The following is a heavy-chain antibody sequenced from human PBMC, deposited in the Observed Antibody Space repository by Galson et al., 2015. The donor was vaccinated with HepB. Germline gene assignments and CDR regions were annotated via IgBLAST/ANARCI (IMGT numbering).Heavy chain of an antibody. D-gene: IGHD6-19*01. V-gene: IGHV4-59*01. CDR1: GGSISSYY. CDR3: ARGDGYSSGYDY. Sequence: SETLSLTCTVSGGSISSYYWSWIRQPPGKGLEWIGYIYYSGSTNYNPSLKSRVTISVDTSKNQFSLKLSSVTAADTAVYYCARGDGYSSGYDYWGQGTLVTVSS. J-gene: IGHJ4*02. CDR2: IYYSGST.